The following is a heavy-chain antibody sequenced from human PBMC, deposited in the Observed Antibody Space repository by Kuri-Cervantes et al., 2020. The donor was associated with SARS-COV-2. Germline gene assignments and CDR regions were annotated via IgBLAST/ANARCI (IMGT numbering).Heavy chain of an antibody. CDR3: ARDYDSSGHMLDY. D-gene: IGHD3-22*01. Sequence: GESLKISCAASGFTFISYAMTWVRQAPGKGLEWVSGISGSGAITYYADSVKGRFTISRDNSKNTLYLQMNSLRAEDTAVYYCARDYDSSGHMLDYWGQGTLVTVSS. J-gene: IGHJ4*02. CDR1: GFTFISYA. CDR2: ISGSGAIT. V-gene: IGHV3-23*01.